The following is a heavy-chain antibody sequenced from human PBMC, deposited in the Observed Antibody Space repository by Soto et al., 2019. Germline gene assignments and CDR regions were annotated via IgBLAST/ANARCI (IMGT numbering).Heavy chain of an antibody. J-gene: IGHJ2*01. CDR3: ARVVVLPSDWYLDL. V-gene: IGHV3-53*01. D-gene: IGHD2-15*01. Sequence: EVQLVESGGGLIQPGGSLRLSCAASGFTVSSNYISWVRQAPGKGLEWVSVIYSGGSTYYADSVKGRFTISRDNSKNTLYLQMNSLRAEDTAVYYCARVVVLPSDWYLDLWGRGTLVTVSS. CDR2: IYSGGST. CDR1: GFTVSSNY.